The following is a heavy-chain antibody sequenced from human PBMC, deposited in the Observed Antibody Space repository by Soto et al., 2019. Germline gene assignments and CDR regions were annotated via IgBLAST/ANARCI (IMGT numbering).Heavy chain of an antibody. CDR2: IRFDGSNE. Sequence: QEQLVESGGGVVQPGTSLILSCAVPGGIFHGYGMHWVRQAPGKWLEWVAIIRFDGSNEEYADSVKGRFTISRDNSKNTLYLQMNTLGAEDTAVYYCARDGIGGTVFRGYLDYWGRGTVVTVSS. CDR3: ARDGIGGTVFRGYLDY. D-gene: IGHD2-15*01. CDR1: GGIFHGYG. V-gene: IGHV3-33*01. J-gene: IGHJ4*02.